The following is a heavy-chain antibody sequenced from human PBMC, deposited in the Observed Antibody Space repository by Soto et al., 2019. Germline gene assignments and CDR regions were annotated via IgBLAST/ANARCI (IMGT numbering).Heavy chain of an antibody. CDR3: ARGWNCANTRGNFDY. Sequence: SGTLSLTCTVSGGSIRSGGYYWSWIRQHPGKGLEWIGYIYYSGSTYYNPSLKSRVTISVDTSKNQFSLKLSSVTVADTAVYYCARGWNCANTRGNFDYWGQGILVTVSS. J-gene: IGHJ4*02. CDR1: GGSIRSGGYY. CDR2: IYYSGST. V-gene: IGHV4-31*03. D-gene: IGHD2-21*01.